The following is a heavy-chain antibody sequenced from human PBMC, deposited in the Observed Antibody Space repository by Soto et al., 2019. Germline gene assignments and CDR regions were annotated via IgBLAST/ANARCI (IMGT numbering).Heavy chain of an antibody. CDR1: GFTFSNDW. V-gene: IGHV3-15*01. CDR2: IKSKTDGETT. J-gene: IGHJ1*01. D-gene: IGHD6-13*01. Sequence: GGSLRLSCAASGFTFSNDWMSWVRQAPGKGLEWVGRIKSKTDGETTEYAAPVKGRFTISRDDSKNTLNLQMTSLKTSDTAVYYCISPRYSARPGPAIENWGQGTLVTVSS. CDR3: ISPRYSARPGPAIEN.